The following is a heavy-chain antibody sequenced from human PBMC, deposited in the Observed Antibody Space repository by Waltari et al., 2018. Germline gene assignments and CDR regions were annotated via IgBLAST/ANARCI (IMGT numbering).Heavy chain of an antibody. J-gene: IGHJ6*02. CDR3: ASDIVVVVAANQGNYYYGMDV. V-gene: IGHV1-69*13. CDR2: IIPIFGTA. Sequence: QVQLVQSGAEVKKPGSSVKVSCKASGGTFSSYAISWVRQAPGQGLEWMGGIIPIFGTANYAQKFQGRVTITADESTSTAYMELSSLGSEDTAVYYCASDIVVVVAANQGNYYYGMDVWGQGTTVTVSS. CDR1: GGTFSSYA. D-gene: IGHD2-15*01.